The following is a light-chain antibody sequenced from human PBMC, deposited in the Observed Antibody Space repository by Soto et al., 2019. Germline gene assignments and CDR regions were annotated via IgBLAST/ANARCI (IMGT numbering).Light chain of an antibody. Sequence: EIVLTQSPATLSLSPGERATLSCRASQSVSSYLAWYQQKPGQAPRLLIYDASNRATGIPARFSGSGSGTEFTLTISSLQSEDFAVYFCQQYNNWPPNYTFGQGTRLEIK. CDR3: QQYNNWPPNYT. J-gene: IGKJ5*01. CDR2: DAS. CDR1: QSVSSY. V-gene: IGKV3-11*01.